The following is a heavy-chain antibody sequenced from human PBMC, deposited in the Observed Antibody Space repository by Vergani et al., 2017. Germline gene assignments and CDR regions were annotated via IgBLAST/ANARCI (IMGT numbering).Heavy chain of an antibody. CDR2: ISYDGSNK. V-gene: IGHV3-30-3*01. Sequence: QVQLVESGGGVVQPGRSLRLSCAASGFTFSSYAMHWVRQAPGKGLEWVAVISYDGSNKYYADSVNGRFTISRDNSKNTLYPQMNSLRAEDTAVYYCAREGLSSSLGYYYYYMDVWGKGTTVTVSS. J-gene: IGHJ6*03. CDR1: GFTFSSYA. CDR3: AREGLSSSLGYYYYYMDV. D-gene: IGHD6-6*01.